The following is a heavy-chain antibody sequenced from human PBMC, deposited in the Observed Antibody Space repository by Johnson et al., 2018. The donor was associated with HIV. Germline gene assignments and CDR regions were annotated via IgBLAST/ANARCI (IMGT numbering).Heavy chain of an antibody. CDR2: ISWNSGNI. D-gene: IGHD6-13*01. J-gene: IGHJ3*02. V-gene: IGHV3-9*01. CDR3: AKDKLGSSSFAFDI. Sequence: VQLVESGGGLVQPGRSLRLSCAASGFTFDDYAIHWVRQTPGKGLEWVSGISWNSGNIDYADSVKGRFTISRDNAKNSLYLQMNSLRAEDTALYYCAKDKLGSSSFAFDIWGQGTMVTVSS. CDR1: GFTFDDYA.